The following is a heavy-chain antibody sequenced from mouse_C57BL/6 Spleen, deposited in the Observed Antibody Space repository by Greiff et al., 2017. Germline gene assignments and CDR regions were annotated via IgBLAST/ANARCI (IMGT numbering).Heavy chain of an antibody. V-gene: IGHV1-42*01. J-gene: IGHJ3*01. CDR2: INPSTGGT. CDR3: ARSFYGSSYGAY. CDR1: GYSFTGYY. D-gene: IGHD1-1*01. Sequence: VQLQQSGPELVKPGASVKISCKASGYSFTGYYMNWVKQSPEKSLEWIGEINPSTGGTTYNQKFKAKATLTVDKSSSTAYMQLKSLTSEDSAVYYCARSFYGSSYGAYWGQGTLVTVSA.